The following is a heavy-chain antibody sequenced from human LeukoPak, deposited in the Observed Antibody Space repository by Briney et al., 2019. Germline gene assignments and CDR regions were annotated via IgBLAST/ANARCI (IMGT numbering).Heavy chain of an antibody. CDR1: GFTFSSYG. D-gene: IGHD1-1*01. CDR3: AKASARYYYFDY. V-gene: IGHV3-30*18. J-gene: IGHJ4*02. Sequence: GGSLRLSCAASGFTFSSYGMHWVRRAPGKGLEWVAVISYDGSNKYYADSVKGRFTISRDNSKNTLYLQMNSLRAEDTAVYYCAKASARYYYFDYWGQGTLVTVSS. CDR2: ISYDGSNK.